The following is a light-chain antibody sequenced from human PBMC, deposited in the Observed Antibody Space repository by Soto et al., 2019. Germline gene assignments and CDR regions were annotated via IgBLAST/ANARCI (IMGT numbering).Light chain of an antibody. CDR2: GAS. CDR1: QSVSSN. Sequence: EVVVTQSPATLSVSPGERATLSCRASQSVSSNLAWYQQKPGQAPTLLIYGASTRATGIPARFSGSGSGTEFTLTISSLQSEDFVVYYCHQYDSWPKTFGQGTRLEIK. J-gene: IGKJ5*01. CDR3: HQYDSWPKT. V-gene: IGKV3-15*01.